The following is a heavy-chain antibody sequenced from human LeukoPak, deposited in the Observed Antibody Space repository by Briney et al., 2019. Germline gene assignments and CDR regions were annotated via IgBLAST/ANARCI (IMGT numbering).Heavy chain of an antibody. J-gene: IGHJ3*02. V-gene: IGHV3-23*01. CDR2: ISGSGGGT. CDR1: GVTFSSYV. CDR3: VQEGPRGLAFDI. Sequence: PGGSLRLSCEASGVTFSSYVMCWVRQAPGKGPEWVSRISGSGGGTYYADSVKGRFAISRDNSKNTLYLQMNSLRAEDTAVYYCVQEGPRGLAFDIWGQGTKVTVSS.